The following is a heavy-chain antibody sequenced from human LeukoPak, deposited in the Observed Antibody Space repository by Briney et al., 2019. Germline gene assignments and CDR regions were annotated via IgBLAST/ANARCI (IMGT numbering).Heavy chain of an antibody. CDR1: GFTFSRAW. CDR2: VKGDGSKT. D-gene: IGHD1-26*01. Sequence: GGSLRLSCEASGFTFSRAWMAWVRQAPGKGLEWVASVKGDGSKTYYVDSVKGRITITRDSANNALFLQMNSLRVEDTGVYYCARSGWDPWHWGQGTLVIVSS. CDR3: ARSGWDPWH. J-gene: IGHJ4*02. V-gene: IGHV3-7*04.